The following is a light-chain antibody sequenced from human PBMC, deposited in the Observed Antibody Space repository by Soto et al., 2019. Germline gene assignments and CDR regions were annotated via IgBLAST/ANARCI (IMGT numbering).Light chain of an antibody. CDR3: QQYNNWPPIT. CDR2: GAS. CDR1: QSVSSSY. J-gene: IGKJ5*01. V-gene: IGKV3-15*01. Sequence: IVMTQSPGTLSLSPGERATLSCRASQSVSSSYLAWYQQKPGQAPRLLIYGASTRATGIPARFSGSGSGTEFTLTISSLQSEDFAVYYCQQYNNWPPITFGRGTRLEIK.